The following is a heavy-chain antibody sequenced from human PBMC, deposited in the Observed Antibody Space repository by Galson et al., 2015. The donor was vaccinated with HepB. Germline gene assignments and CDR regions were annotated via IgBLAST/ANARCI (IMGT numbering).Heavy chain of an antibody. CDR1: GGTFSSYA. CDR2: IIPILGIA. CDR3: ARGMDGSGSYYEDYYYYGMDV. V-gene: IGHV1-69*04. D-gene: IGHD3-10*01. Sequence: SVKVSCKASGGTFSSYAISWVRQAPGQGLEWMGRIIPILGIANYAQKFQGRVTITADKSTSTAYMELSSLRSEDTAVYYCARGMDGSGSYYEDYYYYGMDVWGQGTTVTVSS. J-gene: IGHJ6*02.